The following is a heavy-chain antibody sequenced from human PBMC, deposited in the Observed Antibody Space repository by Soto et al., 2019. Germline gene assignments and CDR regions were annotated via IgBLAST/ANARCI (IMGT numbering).Heavy chain of an antibody. CDR2: IYYSGST. Sequence: SETLSLTCVVSGGSLSSYYWSWIRQPPGKGLEWIGYIYYSGSTNYNPSLKSRVTISVDTSKNQFSLKLSSVTAADTAVYYCARGSKYIFFDYWGQGTLVTVSS. D-gene: IGHD5-12*01. CDR1: GGSLSSYY. CDR3: ARGSKYIFFDY. J-gene: IGHJ4*02. V-gene: IGHV4-59*01.